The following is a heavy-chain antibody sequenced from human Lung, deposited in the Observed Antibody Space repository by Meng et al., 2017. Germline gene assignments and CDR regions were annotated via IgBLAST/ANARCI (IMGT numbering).Heavy chain of an antibody. CDR3: IAEIGPKSFDN. CDR2: ISYDGSGE. D-gene: IGHD3-22*01. V-gene: IGHV3-30*04. CDR1: GFSFSSHA. Sequence: QVQLAESGRALVQPGRSLRLSCAASGFSFSSHAMHWVRQAPGKGLEWVALISYDGSGEGYADSVKGRFTISRDNSKSTLYLQMDSLRPEDTAVYYCIAEIGPKSFDNWGQGTLVTVSS. J-gene: IGHJ4*02.